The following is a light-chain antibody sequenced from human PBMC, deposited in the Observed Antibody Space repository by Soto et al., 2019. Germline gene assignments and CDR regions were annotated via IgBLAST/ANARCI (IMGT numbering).Light chain of an antibody. J-gene: IGKJ5*01. Sequence: MMTQSPPTLSVSPGDSATLSCRASQSVSSSLAWYQQKPGQAPRLLIYGASTRATGTPATFSGSGSGTEFTLTISSLQSEDFAVYYCQQXKSWPPITCGQGTRLEIK. CDR3: QQXKSWPPIT. CDR2: GAS. CDR1: QSVSSS. V-gene: IGKV3-15*01.